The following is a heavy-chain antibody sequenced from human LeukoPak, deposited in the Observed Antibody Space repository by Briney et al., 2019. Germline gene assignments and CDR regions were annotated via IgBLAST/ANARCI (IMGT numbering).Heavy chain of an antibody. CDR3: ARDRSGDDSSGYGGGDY. D-gene: IGHD3-22*01. V-gene: IGHV1-46*01. Sequence: ASVKVSCKASGYTFTSYYMHWVRQAPGQGLEWMGLINPSGGSTSYAQKFQGRVTMTRDTSTSRVYMELSSLRYEDTAVYYCARDRSGDDSSGYGGGDYWGQGTLVTVSS. CDR1: GYTFTSYY. CDR2: INPSGGST. J-gene: IGHJ4*02.